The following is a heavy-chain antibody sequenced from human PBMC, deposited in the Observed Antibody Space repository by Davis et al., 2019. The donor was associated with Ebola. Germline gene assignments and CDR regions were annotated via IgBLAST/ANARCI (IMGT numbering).Heavy chain of an antibody. V-gene: IGHV1-24*01. J-gene: IGHJ5*02. CDR3: TTGASGTYFPYNWFDP. Sequence: AASVKVSCKASGYTFTGYYMHWVRQAPGQGLEWMGGFDPEDGETVYAQKFQGRVTMTEDTSTDTAYMELTSLTSEDTALYYCTTGASGTYFPYNWFDPWGQGTLVTVSS. CDR1: GYTFTGYY. D-gene: IGHD3-10*01. CDR2: FDPEDGET.